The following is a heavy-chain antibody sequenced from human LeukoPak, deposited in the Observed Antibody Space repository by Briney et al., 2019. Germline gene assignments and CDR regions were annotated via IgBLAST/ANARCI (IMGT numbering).Heavy chain of an antibody. V-gene: IGHV3-7*05. CDR1: GFTFSRYW. Sequence: PGGSLRLPCAASGFTFSRYWMTWVRQAPGIGLEWVANIKQDGSEKYYVDFVRGRFAISRDNAKNSLYLQMNSLRAEDTAVYYCARDLGGGLWPNAFDIWGQGTMVTVFS. CDR2: IKQDGSEK. D-gene: IGHD3-16*01. J-gene: IGHJ3*02. CDR3: ARDLGGGLWPNAFDI.